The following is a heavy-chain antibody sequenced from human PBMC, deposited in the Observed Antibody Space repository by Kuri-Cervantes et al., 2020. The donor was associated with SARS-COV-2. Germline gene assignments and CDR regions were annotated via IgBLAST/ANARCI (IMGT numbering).Heavy chain of an antibody. Sequence: GESLKITCAASGFTFSSYAMSWVRQAPGKGLEWVSAISGSGGSTYYADSVKGRFTISRDNSKNTLYLQMNSLRAEDTAVYYCASKTPRSSSWTRWGTRGSGGEGDYWGQGTLVTCYS. CDR1: GFTFSSYA. J-gene: IGHJ4*02. CDR3: ASKTPRSSSWTRWGTRGSGGEGDY. V-gene: IGHV3-23*01. D-gene: IGHD6-13*01. CDR2: ISGSGGST.